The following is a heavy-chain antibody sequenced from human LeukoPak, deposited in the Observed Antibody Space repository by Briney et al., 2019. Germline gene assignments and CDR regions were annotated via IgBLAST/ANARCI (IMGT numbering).Heavy chain of an antibody. D-gene: IGHD6-13*01. Sequence: ASVKVSCKVSGYTLTELSMHWVRQAPGKGLEWMGGFDPEDGETIYAQKFQGRVTMTEDTSTDTAYMELSSLRSEDTAVYYCATRLQHAGAFDIWGQGTMVTVSS. CDR2: FDPEDGET. CDR3: ATRLQHAGAFDI. CDR1: GYTLTELS. V-gene: IGHV1-24*01. J-gene: IGHJ3*02.